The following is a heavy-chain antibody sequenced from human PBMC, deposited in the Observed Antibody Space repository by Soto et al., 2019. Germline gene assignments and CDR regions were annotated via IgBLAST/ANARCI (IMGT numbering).Heavy chain of an antibody. CDR1: GFTFSNYV. CDR2: ISHDGNNK. D-gene: IGHD3-22*01. Sequence: QVQLVESGGGVVQPGTSLRLSCAASGFTFSNYVIHWVRQAPGQGLEWVALISHDGNNKQYGDSVTGRFTISRDNSKNTLSLQMDTLRAEDTAVYYCAREDESSGYAVTFHHWGQGTQVTVSS. J-gene: IGHJ1*01. V-gene: IGHV3-30-3*01. CDR3: AREDESSGYAVTFHH.